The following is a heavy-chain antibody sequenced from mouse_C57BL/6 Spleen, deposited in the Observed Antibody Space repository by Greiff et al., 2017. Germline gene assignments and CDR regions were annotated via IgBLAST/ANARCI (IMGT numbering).Heavy chain of an antibody. CDR3: ARSSYDYDAMDY. CDR2: INPGSGGT. D-gene: IGHD6-1*01. V-gene: IGHV1-54*01. CDR1: GYAFTNYL. J-gene: IGHJ4*01. Sequence: QVHVKQSGAELVRPGTSVKVSCKASGYAFTNYLIEWVKQRPGQGLEWIGVINPGSGGTNYNEKFKGKATLTADKSSSTAYMQLSSLTSEDSAVYFCARSSYDYDAMDYWGQGTSVTVSS.